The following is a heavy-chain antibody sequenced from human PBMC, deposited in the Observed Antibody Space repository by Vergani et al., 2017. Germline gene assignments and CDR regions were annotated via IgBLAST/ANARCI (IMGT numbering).Heavy chain of an antibody. CDR1: GYTFTSYG. D-gene: IGHD2-2*01. J-gene: IGHJ5*02. CDR3: ARVLRYQLHLGWFDP. CDR2: ISAYNGNT. V-gene: IGHV1-18*01. Sequence: QVQLVQSGAEVKKPGASVKVSCKASGYTFTSYGISWVRQAPGQGLEWMGLISAYNGNTNYAQTLQGRVTMTTDTSTSTAYMELRSLRSDDTAVYYCARVLRYQLHLGWFDPWGQGTLVTVSS.